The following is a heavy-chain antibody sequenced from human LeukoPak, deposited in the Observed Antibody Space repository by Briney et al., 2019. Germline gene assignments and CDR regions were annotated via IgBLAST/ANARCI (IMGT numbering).Heavy chain of an antibody. CDR1: GFTFSSYL. D-gene: IGHD5-18*01. V-gene: IGHV3-7*01. CDR2: VKQEGSEK. CDR3: ARDLQLSFGMRAFDI. Sequence: GGSLRLSCAASGFTFSSYLISWVRPAPRKGREWVARVKQEGSEKHYVDSVKGRFTISRDNAKNTLYLQMNSLRADDTAVYYCARDLQLSFGMRAFDIWGQGTMVTVSS. J-gene: IGHJ3*02.